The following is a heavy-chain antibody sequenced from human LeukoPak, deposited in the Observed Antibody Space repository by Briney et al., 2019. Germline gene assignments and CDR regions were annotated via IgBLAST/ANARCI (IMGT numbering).Heavy chain of an antibody. Sequence: GRSLRLSCAASGFTFSSYGMHWVRQAPGKGLEWVAVISYDGSNKYYADSVKGRFTISRDNSKNTLYLQMNSLRAEDTAVYYCAKEYSSSWENWGQGTLVTVSS. V-gene: IGHV3-30*18. D-gene: IGHD6-13*01. CDR2: ISYDGSNK. CDR1: GFTFSSYG. J-gene: IGHJ4*02. CDR3: AKEYSSSWEN.